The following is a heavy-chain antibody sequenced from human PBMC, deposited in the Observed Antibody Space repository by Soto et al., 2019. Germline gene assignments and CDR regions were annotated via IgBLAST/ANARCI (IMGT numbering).Heavy chain of an antibody. D-gene: IGHD5-18*01. CDR3: AKDSFNTAMAQTHYYYGMDV. V-gene: IGHV3-43*01. J-gene: IGHJ6*02. Sequence: PGGSLRLSCAVSGFTFDDYTMHWVRQAPGKGLEWVSLISWDGGSTYYADSVKGRFTISRDNSKNSLYLQMNSLRTEDTALYYCAKDSFNTAMAQTHYYYGMDVWGQGTTVTVSS. CDR1: GFTFDDYT. CDR2: ISWDGGST.